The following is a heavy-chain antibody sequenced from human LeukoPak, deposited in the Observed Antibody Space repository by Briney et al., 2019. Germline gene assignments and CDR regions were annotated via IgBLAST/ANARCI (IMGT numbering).Heavy chain of an antibody. CDR3: ARTLRVLYGLDP. CDR1: GGSFSGYY. D-gene: IGHD2-8*01. J-gene: IGHJ5*02. CDR2: INHSGST. Sequence: SETLSLTCAVYGGSFSGYYWSWIRQPPGKGLEWIGEINHSGSTNYNPSLKSRVTISVDTSKNQFSLKLSSVTAADTAVYYCARTLRVLYGLDPWGQGTLVTVSS. V-gene: IGHV4-34*01.